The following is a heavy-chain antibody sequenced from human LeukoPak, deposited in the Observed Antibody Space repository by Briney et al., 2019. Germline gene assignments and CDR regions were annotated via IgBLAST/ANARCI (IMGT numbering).Heavy chain of an antibody. CDR2: ISYDVGNK. V-gene: IGHV3-30-3*01. D-gene: IGHD6-19*01. J-gene: IGHJ4*02. CDR1: GFSFSTYA. Sequence: GGSLRLSCAASGFSFSTYAMHWVRQAPGKGLEWLAVISYDVGNKYYADSVKGRFTISRDNSKNTLYLQMNSLRPEDTAVYYCARDGENISGRYLTPAYFDYWGQGTLVTVSS. CDR3: ARDGENISGRYLTPAYFDY.